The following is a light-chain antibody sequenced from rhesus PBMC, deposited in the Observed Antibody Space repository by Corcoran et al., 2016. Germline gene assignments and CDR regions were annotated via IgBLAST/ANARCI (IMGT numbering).Light chain of an antibody. CDR3: MQVTQLPIT. CDR1: QSLLHSNVNTY. J-gene: IGKJ4*01. Sequence: DIVMTQTPLFLPVTPGEPASISCRSSQSLLHSNVNTYLYWYLQKSGQPPQLLIYLVSNRASGVPDRVIGSGSGTYVTLEISRVEAEDVGVYYCMQVTQLPITFGGGTKVELK. CDR2: LVS. V-gene: IGKV2-91*01.